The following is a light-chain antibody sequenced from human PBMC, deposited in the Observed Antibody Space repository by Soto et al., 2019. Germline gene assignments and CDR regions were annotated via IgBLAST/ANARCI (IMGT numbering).Light chain of an antibody. V-gene: IGKV1-27*01. CDR2: APS. CDR3: QRYHSALLT. CDR1: QDIRNY. Sequence: DIQMTQSPSSLSASVGDRVTMTCRASQDIRNYVAWYQQKPGEVPKLLIYAPSTLQSGVPARFSGGGFGTDFTLTISSLRPEDLATYCCQRYHSALLTFGPGTKVDLK. J-gene: IGKJ3*01.